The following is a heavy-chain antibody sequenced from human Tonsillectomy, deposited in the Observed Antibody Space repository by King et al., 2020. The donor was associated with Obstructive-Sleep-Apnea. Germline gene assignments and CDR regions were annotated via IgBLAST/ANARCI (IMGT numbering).Heavy chain of an antibody. J-gene: IGHJ6*02. CDR2: IRYDGSNK. D-gene: IGHD4-17*01. CDR3: AKERYGDYVKDYYYGMDV. CDR1: GFTFSSYG. Sequence: VQLVESGGGVVQPGGSLRLSCAASGFTFSSYGMHWVRQAPGKGLEWVAFIRYDGSNKYYADSVKGRFTISRDNSKNTLYLQMNSLRAEDTAVYYCAKERYGDYVKDYYYGMDVWGQGTTVTVSS. V-gene: IGHV3-30*02.